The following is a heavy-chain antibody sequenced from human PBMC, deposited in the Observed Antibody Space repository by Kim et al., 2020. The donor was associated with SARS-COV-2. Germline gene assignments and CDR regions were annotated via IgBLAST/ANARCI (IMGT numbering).Heavy chain of an antibody. V-gene: IGHV4-4*02. CDR2: IHEGGST. Sequence: SETLSLTCTVSGAYIDYIYWWSWVRQPPGEGLQWIGEIHEGGSTNYNPSLKSRVTLSLDKSKNQVSLNLRSVTAADTAVYFCARGREYKWDSWGQGTLVT. D-gene: IGHD1-1*01. CDR1: GAYIDYIYW. CDR3: ARGREYKWDS. J-gene: IGHJ4*02.